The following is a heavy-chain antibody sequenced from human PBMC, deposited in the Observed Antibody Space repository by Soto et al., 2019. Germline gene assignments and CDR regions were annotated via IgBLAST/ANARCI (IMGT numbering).Heavy chain of an antibody. CDR1: GGSLSNYG. V-gene: IGHV1-69*12. D-gene: IGHD4-17*01. CDR2: IIPVFGTA. CDR3: ASGKATKLVATTYIAMDL. J-gene: IGHJ6*02. Sequence: QVQLVQSGAEVKKPGSSVKVSCKASGGSLSNYGISWVRQAPGQGLEWMGGIIPVFGTANYAQKIQGRVTHPADESTTRLCSDVTSLGSEYTALSSCASGKATKLVATTYIAMDLWGQGATVTVSS.